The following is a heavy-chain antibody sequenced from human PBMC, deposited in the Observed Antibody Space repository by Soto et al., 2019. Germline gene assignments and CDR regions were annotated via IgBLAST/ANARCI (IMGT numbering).Heavy chain of an antibody. Sequence: QVQLVQSGAEVKKPGSSVKVSCKASGGTFSSYAINWVRQAPGQGLEWMGGIIPIFGTANYAQKFQGRVTIAADESTRTAYMELSSLRSEDTDVYYCGREGWGVVVAAPNYYYYYGMDVWGQGTTVTVSS. CDR2: IIPIFGTA. CDR1: GGTFSSYA. J-gene: IGHJ6*02. CDR3: GREGWGVVVAAPNYYYYYGMDV. D-gene: IGHD2-15*01. V-gene: IGHV1-69*01.